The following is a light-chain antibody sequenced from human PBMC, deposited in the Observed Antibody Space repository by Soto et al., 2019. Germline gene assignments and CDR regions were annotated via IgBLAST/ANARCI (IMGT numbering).Light chain of an antibody. CDR2: DAS. CDR3: KQYDNLLPIT. J-gene: IGKJ5*01. Sequence: IQMTQSPSSLSASVGDRVTITCQASQDISKNLNWYQQKLGKAPKLLIYDASSLQTGVPSRFMGSGSATHFTFSISSLQPEDIATYYCKQYDNLLPITFGQGTRLEIK. V-gene: IGKV1-33*01. CDR1: QDISKN.